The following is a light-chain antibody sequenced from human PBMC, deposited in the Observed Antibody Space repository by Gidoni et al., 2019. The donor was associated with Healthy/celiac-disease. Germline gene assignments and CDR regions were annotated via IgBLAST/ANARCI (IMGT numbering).Light chain of an antibody. CDR2: GAS. Sequence: EIVLTQSPGTLSVSPGERATLSCRASKSVSSSYLAWYQQKPGQAPRLLIYGASSRATGIPDRFSGSGSGTDFTLTISRLEPEDFAVYYCQQYGSSPLTFGGGTKVEIK. CDR3: QQYGSSPLT. J-gene: IGKJ4*01. CDR1: KSVSSSY. V-gene: IGKV3-20*01.